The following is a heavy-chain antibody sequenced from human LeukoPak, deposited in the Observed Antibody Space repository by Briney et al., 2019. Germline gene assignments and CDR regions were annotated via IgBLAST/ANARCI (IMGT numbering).Heavy chain of an antibody. V-gene: IGHV4-30-2*01. J-gene: IGHJ6*02. CDR1: GGSISSGGYY. D-gene: IGHD3-10*01. CDR3: AEAYGSGSPDYGMDV. CDR2: IYHSGST. Sequence: SQTLSLTCTVSGGSISSGGYYWSWIRQPPGKGLEWIGYIYHSGSTYYNPSLKSRVTISVDTSKNQFSLKLSSVTAADTAVYYCAEAYGSGSPDYGMDVWGQGTTVTVSS.